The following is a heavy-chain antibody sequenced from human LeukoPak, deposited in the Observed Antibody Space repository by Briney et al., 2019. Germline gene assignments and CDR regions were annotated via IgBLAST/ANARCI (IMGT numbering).Heavy chain of an antibody. Sequence: GGSLRLPCAAYGFSVSNNHMSWVRQAPGKGLEWVSVIYPSGTTQYADSVKGRFTISRDISKNTLYLQMNSLRDEDTAVYFCARRILLSGFDIWGQGTMVTVSS. CDR2: IYPSGTT. D-gene: IGHD2-15*01. CDR3: ARRILLSGFDI. V-gene: IGHV3-66*01. J-gene: IGHJ3*02. CDR1: GFSVSNNH.